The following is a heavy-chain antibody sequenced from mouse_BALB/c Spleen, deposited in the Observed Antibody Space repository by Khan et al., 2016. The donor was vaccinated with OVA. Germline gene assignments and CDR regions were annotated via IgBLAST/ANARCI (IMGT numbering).Heavy chain of an antibody. V-gene: IGHV2-6-4*01. CDR1: GFSLSRYN. J-gene: IGHJ4*01. D-gene: IGHD2-14*01. CDR3: ARAYYRYDGYYAMDY. Sequence: QVQLKQSGPGLVAPSQSLSITCTVSGFSLSRYNIHWVRQPPGKGLELLGMIWGGGGTDYNSTLKSRLSFSKDNSKSQVFLKMNSLQTDDSAMYYCARAYYRYDGYYAMDYWGQGTSVTVSS. CDR2: IWGGGGT.